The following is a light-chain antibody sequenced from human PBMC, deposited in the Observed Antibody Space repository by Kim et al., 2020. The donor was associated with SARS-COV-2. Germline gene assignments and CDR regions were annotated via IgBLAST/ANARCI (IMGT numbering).Light chain of an antibody. CDR1: MLGTKF. V-gene: IGLV3-1*01. CDR3: QAWDTNTVV. J-gene: IGLJ2*01. CDR2: ENR. Sequence: SYELTQPPSVSVSPGQTATITCSGHMLGTKFAWYQQKPGQSPVLVIYENRRRPSGIPERFSGSFSGNTATLTISGTQAMDEADYYCQAWDTNTVVFGGGTKLTVL.